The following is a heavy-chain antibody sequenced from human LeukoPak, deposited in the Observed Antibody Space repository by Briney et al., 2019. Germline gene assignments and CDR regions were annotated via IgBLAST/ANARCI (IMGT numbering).Heavy chain of an antibody. V-gene: IGHV3-33*01. D-gene: IGHD3-10*01. CDR1: GFTFSSYG. Sequence: GRSLRLSCAASGFTFSSYGMHWVRQAPGKGLEWVAVIWYDGSNKYYADSVKGRFTTSRDNSKNTLYLQMNSLRAEDTAVYYCARDTPFGELYLDYWGQGTLVAVSS. J-gene: IGHJ4*02. CDR3: ARDTPFGELYLDY. CDR2: IWYDGSNK.